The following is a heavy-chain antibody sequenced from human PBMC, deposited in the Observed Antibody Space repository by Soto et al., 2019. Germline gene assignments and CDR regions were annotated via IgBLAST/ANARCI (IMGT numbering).Heavy chain of an antibody. CDR1: GVSVTNAW. D-gene: IGHD4-17*01. J-gene: IGHJ4*02. CDR2: IKSKTAGGTT. V-gene: IGHV3-15*01. CDR3: ATGLNTGF. Sequence: EVQLVQSTGGLVKPGESLRLSCAASGVSVTNAWMNWVRQAPGKGREWVGLIKSKTAGGTTHYAATVKGRFTISRDDSKNMLYLQMNSLKIEDTAVYYCATGLNTGFWGQGSLVTVSS.